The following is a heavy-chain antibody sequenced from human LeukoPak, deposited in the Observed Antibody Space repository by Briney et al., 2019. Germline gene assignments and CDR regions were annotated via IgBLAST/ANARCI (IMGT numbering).Heavy chain of an antibody. Sequence: GGPLRLSCAASGFTFRNAWMTWLRQAPGKGLEGVGRIFLKTDGVTADYAAPVQGRFTMSGEDSRNTLYLQMNSLKTEDTGLYFCTSYSSGAAGHWGQGTLVTVSS. V-gene: IGHV3-15*01. J-gene: IGHJ4*02. CDR3: TSYSSGAAGH. CDR1: GFTFRNAW. CDR2: IFLKTDGVTA. D-gene: IGHD2-21*01.